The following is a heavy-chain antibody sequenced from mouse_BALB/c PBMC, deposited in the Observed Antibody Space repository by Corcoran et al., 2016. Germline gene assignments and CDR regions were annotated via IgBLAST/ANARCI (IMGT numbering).Heavy chain of an antibody. CDR2: IDPENGNT. D-gene: IGHD1-1*01. J-gene: IGHJ2*01. Sequence: VQLQQSGAELVRPGALVKLSCKASGFNIKDYYMHWVKQRPEQGLEWIGWIDPENGNTIYDPKFQGKASITADTSSNTAYLQLSSLTSEDTAVYYCARSGSSLDYWGQGTTLTVSS. CDR3: ARSGSSLDY. CDR1: GFNIKDYY. V-gene: IGHV14-1*02.